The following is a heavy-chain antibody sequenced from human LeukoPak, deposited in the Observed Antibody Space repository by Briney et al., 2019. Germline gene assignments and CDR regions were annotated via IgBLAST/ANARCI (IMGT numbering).Heavy chain of an antibody. CDR3: AKESPSFDY. J-gene: IGHJ4*02. Sequence: PGGSLGLSCAASGFTFSSYAMGWVRQAPGKGPEWVSIISGSGDSTHYADSGKGRFIISRDNSRNTVYVQMNSLRAEDTGVYYCAKESPSFDYWGQGTLVTVSS. CDR2: ISGSGDST. CDR1: GFTFSSYA. V-gene: IGHV3-23*01.